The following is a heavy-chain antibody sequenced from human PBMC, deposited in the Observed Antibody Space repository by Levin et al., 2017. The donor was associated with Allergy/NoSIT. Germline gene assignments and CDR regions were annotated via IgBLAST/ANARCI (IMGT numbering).Heavy chain of an antibody. D-gene: IGHD6-6*01. Sequence: SQTLSLTCEVSGGSFSGYYWSWIRQPPGKGLEWIGEINDSGSANYNPSLSRVTISVDTSKNQFSLKLTSVTAADTAVYYCARWGYWLQRKYSRSSTYYYGLDVWGQGTTVTVSS. V-gene: IGHV4-34*01. J-gene: IGHJ6*02. CDR2: INDSGSA. CDR3: ARWGYWLQRKYSRSSTYYYGLDV. CDR1: GGSFSGYY.